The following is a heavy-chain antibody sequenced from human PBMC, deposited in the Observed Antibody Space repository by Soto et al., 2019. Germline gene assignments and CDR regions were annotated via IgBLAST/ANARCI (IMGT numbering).Heavy chain of an antibody. J-gene: IGHJ6*02. CDR2: ISYDGSNK. CDR3: ARDRGSSGWYGGMDV. D-gene: IGHD6-19*01. CDR1: GFTFSSYA. V-gene: IGHV3-30-3*01. Sequence: QVQLVESGGGVVQPGRSLRLSCAASGFTFSSYAMHWVRQAPGKGLEWVAVISYDGSNKYYADSVKGRFIISRDNSKNTLYLQMNSLRAEDTAVYYCARDRGSSGWYGGMDVWGQGTTVTVSS.